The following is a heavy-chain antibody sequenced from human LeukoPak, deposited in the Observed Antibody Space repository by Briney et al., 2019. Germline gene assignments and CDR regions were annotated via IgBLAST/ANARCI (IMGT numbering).Heavy chain of an antibody. V-gene: IGHV1-2*02. D-gene: IGHD1-26*01. Sequence: ASVKVSCKASGYTITGYYMNWVRQAPGQGLEWMGWINPNSGDTNSAQKFQGRVTMTRDTSISTAYMELSRLTSDDTAVYYCARAGPFYSGNYLGFWGQGTLVTVSS. CDR3: ARAGPFYSGNYLGF. CDR1: GYTITGYY. CDR2: INPNSGDT. J-gene: IGHJ4*02.